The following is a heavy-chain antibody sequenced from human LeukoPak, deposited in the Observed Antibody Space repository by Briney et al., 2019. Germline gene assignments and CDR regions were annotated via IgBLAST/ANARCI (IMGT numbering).Heavy chain of an antibody. Sequence: GSLRLSCAASGFTFSSYWMSWIRQPPGKGLEWIGSIYYSGSTYYNPSLKSRVTISVDTSNNQFSLRLSSVTAADTAVYYCARDQGNVDSSGWYFVGNAFDMWGQGTMVTVSS. J-gene: IGHJ3*02. CDR1: GFTFSSYW. CDR3: ARDQGNVDSSGWYFVGNAFDM. D-gene: IGHD6-19*01. CDR2: IYYSGST. V-gene: IGHV4-39*07.